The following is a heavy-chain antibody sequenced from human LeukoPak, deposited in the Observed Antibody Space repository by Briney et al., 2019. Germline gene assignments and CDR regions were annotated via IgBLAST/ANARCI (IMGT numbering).Heavy chain of an antibody. CDR1: GFTFSSYA. Sequence: GSLRLSCAASGFTFSSYAMSWIRQPPGKGLEWIGEINHSGSTNYNPSLKSRVTISVDTSKNQFSLKLSSVTAADTAVYYCARRRSGSYWFDPWGQGTLVTVSS. J-gene: IGHJ5*02. V-gene: IGHV4-34*01. CDR3: ARRRSGSYWFDP. D-gene: IGHD1-26*01. CDR2: INHSGST.